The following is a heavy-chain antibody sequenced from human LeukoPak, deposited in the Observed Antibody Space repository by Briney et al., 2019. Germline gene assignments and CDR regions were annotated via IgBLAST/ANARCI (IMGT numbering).Heavy chain of an antibody. CDR3: ARDRYYYGSGSYYLHLYYFDY. CDR1: GYTFTSYG. D-gene: IGHD3-10*01. V-gene: IGHV1-18*01. Sequence: ASVKVSCKASGYTFTSYGISWVRQAPGQGLEWMGWISAYNGNTNYAQKLQGRVTMTTDTSTSTAYMELRSLRSEDTAVYYCARDRYYYGSGSYYLHLYYFDYWGQGTLVTVSS. J-gene: IGHJ4*02. CDR2: ISAYNGNT.